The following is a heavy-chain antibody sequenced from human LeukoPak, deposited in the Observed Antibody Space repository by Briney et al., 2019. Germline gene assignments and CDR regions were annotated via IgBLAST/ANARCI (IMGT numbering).Heavy chain of an antibody. CDR1: GGSFSGYY. CDR2: INHSGST. V-gene: IGHV4-34*01. J-gene: IGHJ3*02. D-gene: IGHD1-26*01. Sequence: PSETLSLTCAVYGGSFSGYYWSWIRQPPGKGLEWIREINHSGSTNYNPPLKSRVTISVDTSKNQFSLKLSSVTAADTAVYYCARVRSGSYYYLRAFDIWGQGTMVTVSS. CDR3: ARVRSGSYYYLRAFDI.